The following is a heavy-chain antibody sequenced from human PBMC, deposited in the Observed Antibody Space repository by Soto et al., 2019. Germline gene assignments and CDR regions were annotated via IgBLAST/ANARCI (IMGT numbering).Heavy chain of an antibody. CDR1: GGSISSGGYY. D-gene: IGHD6-6*01. J-gene: IGHJ5*02. V-gene: IGHV4-31*03. CDR3: ARAYLGSSIAARSSLSWFDP. CDR2: IYYSGST. Sequence: PSETLSLTCTVSGGSISSGGYYWSWIRQHPGKGLEWIGYIYYSGSTYYNPSLKSRVTISVDTSKNQFSLKLSSVTAADTAVYYCARAYLGSSIAARSSLSWFDPWGQGTLVTVSS.